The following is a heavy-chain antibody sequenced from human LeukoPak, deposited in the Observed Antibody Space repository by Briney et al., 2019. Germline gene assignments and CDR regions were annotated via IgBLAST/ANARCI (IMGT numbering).Heavy chain of an antibody. J-gene: IGHJ4*02. D-gene: IGHD6-19*01. CDR3: SLLAVASPQDY. CDR1: GFTFSTYE. V-gene: IGHV3-48*03. Sequence: PGGSLRLSCAASGFTFSTYEMHWVRQAPGKGLEWVSDISSSGSTMYYADSVKGRFTTSRDNAKNLLYLQMHSLRAEDTAVYYCSLLAVASPQDYWGQGTLVTVSS. CDR2: ISSSGSTM.